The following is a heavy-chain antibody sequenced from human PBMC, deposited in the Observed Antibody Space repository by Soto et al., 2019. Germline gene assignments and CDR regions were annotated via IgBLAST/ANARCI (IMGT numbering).Heavy chain of an antibody. Sequence: SETLSLTCAVSGGSFSGYYWSWIRQPPGKGLEWIGEINHSGSTNYSPSLKSRVTISVDTSKNQFSLKLSSVTAADTAVYYCARTGYSSGWYKAAFDIWGQGTMVTVSS. D-gene: IGHD6-19*01. V-gene: IGHV4-34*01. CDR3: ARTGYSSGWYKAAFDI. CDR2: INHSGST. CDR1: GGSFSGYY. J-gene: IGHJ3*02.